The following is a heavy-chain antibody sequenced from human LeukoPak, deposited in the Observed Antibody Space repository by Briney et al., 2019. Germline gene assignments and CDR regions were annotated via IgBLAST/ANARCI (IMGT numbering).Heavy chain of an antibody. Sequence: PSETLSLTCTVSGGSISNSYWSWIRQPPGKGLEWIGSIYYSGSTYYNPSLKSRVTISVDTSENQLSLKLSSVTAADTAVYYCARESALTYSNWFDPWGQGTLVTVSS. CDR3: ARESALTYSNWFDP. CDR1: GGSISNSY. CDR2: IYYSGST. D-gene: IGHD4/OR15-4a*01. V-gene: IGHV4-59*01. J-gene: IGHJ5*02.